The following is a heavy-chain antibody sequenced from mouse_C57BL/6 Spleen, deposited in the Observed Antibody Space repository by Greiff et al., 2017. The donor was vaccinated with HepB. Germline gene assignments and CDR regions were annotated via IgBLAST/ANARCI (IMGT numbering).Heavy chain of an antibody. D-gene: IGHD2-5*01. V-gene: IGHV1-55*01. J-gene: IGHJ2*01. CDR3: ARGGAYCSILY. Sequence: QVQFQQPGAEFVKPGAPVKMPCKAFGYTFTSYWITWVKQRPGQGLEWIGEIYPGSGSTNYNEKFKSKATLTVDTSSSTAYMQLSSLTSEDSAVYYCARGGAYCSILYWGQGTTLTVSS. CDR2: IYPGSGST. CDR1: GYTFTSYW.